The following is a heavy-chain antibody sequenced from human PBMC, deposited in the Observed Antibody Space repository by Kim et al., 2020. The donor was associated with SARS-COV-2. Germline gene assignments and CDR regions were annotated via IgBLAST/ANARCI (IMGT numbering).Heavy chain of an antibody. CDR3: ARVADLWSGYNGMDV. J-gene: IGHJ6*02. V-gene: IGHV3-48*03. CDR1: GFVFSTYE. CDR2: ISDIGRND. D-gene: IGHD3-3*01. Sequence: GGSLRLSCVASGFVFSTYEMQWVRQAPGKGLEWVSYISDIGRNDYFADSVKGRFTISRDNDKNSVFLEMHSLRAADTAVYYCARVADLWSGYNGMDVWGQGTGVTV.